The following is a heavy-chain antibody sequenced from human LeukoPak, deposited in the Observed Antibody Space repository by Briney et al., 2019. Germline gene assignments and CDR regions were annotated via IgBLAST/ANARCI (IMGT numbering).Heavy chain of an antibody. D-gene: IGHD2-2*01. CDR1: GYTFTNYG. CDR3: ALIPYCTTATCYYFDY. J-gene: IGHJ4*02. V-gene: IGHV1-18*01. CDR2: IGTYNGDT. Sequence: ASVKVSCKASGYTFTNYGISWVRQAPGQGLEWMGWIGTYNGDTDYAQKLQGRVTMTADTSTSTTYMELRSLRSDDTAVYYCALIPYCTTATCYYFDYWGQGTLVTVSS.